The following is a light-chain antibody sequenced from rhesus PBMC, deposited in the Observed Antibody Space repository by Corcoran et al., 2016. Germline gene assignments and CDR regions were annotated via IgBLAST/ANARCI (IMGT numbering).Light chain of an antibody. Sequence: EIVMTQSPATLSLSPGERATLSCRASQSVRSYLAWYQQKPGQAPRLLIYDAYSRAPGIPDRFSGRGSGTDFPLTISSLGPEDFAVYYCQETSNFFTFGPGTKLDI. V-gene: IGKV3-31*02. CDR2: DAY. J-gene: IGKJ3*01. CDR3: QETSNFFT. CDR1: QSVRSY.